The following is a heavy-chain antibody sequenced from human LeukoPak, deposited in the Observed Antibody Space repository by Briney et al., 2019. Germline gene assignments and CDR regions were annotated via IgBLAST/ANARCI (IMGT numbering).Heavy chain of an antibody. CDR2: ISAGGGST. D-gene: IGHD3-10*01. J-gene: IGHJ4*02. V-gene: IGHV3-23*01. CDR1: GFSFSSYA. CDR3: AKAYGSGNYHHYFDY. Sequence: SGGCLRLSCAASGFSFSSYAMSWVRQTLGGGLGWVSGISAGGGSTYYADSVRGRLTISRDNSKNTLYLQMDSMRAEDTAIYYCAKAYGSGNYHHYFDYWGQGTLVTVSS.